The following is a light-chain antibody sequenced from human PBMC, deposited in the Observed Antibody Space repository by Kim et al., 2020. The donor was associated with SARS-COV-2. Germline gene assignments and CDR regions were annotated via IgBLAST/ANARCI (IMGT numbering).Light chain of an antibody. CDR2: DVG. V-gene: IGLV2-23*02. CDR3: CSYAGSNTGV. J-gene: IGLJ2*01. Sequence: QSALTQPASVSGSPGQSITISCTGTSSDVGSYNLVSWYQQHPGKAPKLMIYDVGKRPSGVSNRFSASKSGNTASLTISGLQAEDEADYYCCSYAGSNTGVFGGGTQLTVL. CDR1: SSDVGSYNL.